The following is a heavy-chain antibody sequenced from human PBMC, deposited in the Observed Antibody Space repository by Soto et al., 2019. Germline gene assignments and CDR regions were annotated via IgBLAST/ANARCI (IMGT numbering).Heavy chain of an antibody. CDR1: GFTFSSYA. V-gene: IGHV3-23*01. D-gene: IGHD1-26*01. CDR2: ISGSVGST. J-gene: IGHJ4*02. Sequence: EVQLLESGGGLVQPGGSLRLSCSASGFTFSSYAMSWVRQAPGKGLEWVSAISGSVGSTYYADSVKGRFTISRDNSKKTLYLQMNSLRAEDTDVYYCAKGGLSGSYWGFDYWGQGTLVTVSS. CDR3: AKGGLSGSYWGFDY.